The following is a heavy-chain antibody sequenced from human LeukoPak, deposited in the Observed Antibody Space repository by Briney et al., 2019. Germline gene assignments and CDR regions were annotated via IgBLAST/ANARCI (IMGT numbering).Heavy chain of an antibody. CDR1: GFSFTTYW. J-gene: IGHJ3*02. D-gene: IGHD2/OR15-2a*01. CDR2: IKQDGTER. V-gene: IGHV3-7*04. Sequence: PGGSLRLSCAASGFSFTTYWMSWARQAPGKGLEWVANIKQDGTERYYVDSVKGRFTISRDNAKNSLYLQMNSLRAEDTAVYYCARVSILIVPYYAFDIWGQGTMVTVSS. CDR3: ARVSILIVPYYAFDI.